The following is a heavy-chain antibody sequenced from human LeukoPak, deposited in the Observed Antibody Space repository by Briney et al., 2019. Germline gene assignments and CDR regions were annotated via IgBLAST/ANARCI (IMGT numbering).Heavy chain of an antibody. CDR1: GSTFSSYG. Sequence: GGSLRLSCAASGSTFSSYGMHWVRQAPGKGPEWVAFILSDGSYKYYADSVKGRFTISRDNSKNTLYLQINSLRPEDTAVYFCARDQVGEFDYWGQGTLVTVSS. CDR2: ILSDGSYK. J-gene: IGHJ4*02. V-gene: IGHV3-30*02. D-gene: IGHD3-16*01. CDR3: ARDQVGEFDY.